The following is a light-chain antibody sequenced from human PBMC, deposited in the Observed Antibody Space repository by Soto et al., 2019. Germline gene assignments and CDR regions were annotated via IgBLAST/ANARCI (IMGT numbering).Light chain of an antibody. CDR1: SSDVGGYNY. J-gene: IGLJ1*01. CDR2: EVS. CDR3: SSYAGSNIHYV. V-gene: IGLV2-8*01. Sequence: QSVLTQPPSASGSPGQSVTISCTGTSSDVGGYNYVSWYQQHPGKAPKLIIYEVSKRPSGVPDRFSGSKSGSTASLTVSGLRAEDEADYYCSSYAGSNIHYVFGTGTKVTVL.